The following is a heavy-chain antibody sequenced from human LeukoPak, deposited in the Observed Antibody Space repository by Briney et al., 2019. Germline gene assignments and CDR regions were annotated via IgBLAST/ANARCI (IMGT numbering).Heavy chain of an antibody. V-gene: IGHV3-21*01. CDR1: GFTFSSYS. CDR2: ISSSSSYI. Sequence: GGSLRLSCAASGFTFSSYSMNWVRQAPGKGLEWVSSISSSSSYIYYADSVKGRFTISRDNAKNSLYLQMNSLRAEDTAVYYCARYGDYGWFDPWGQGPWSPSPQ. D-gene: IGHD4-17*01. CDR3: ARYGDYGWFDP. J-gene: IGHJ5*02.